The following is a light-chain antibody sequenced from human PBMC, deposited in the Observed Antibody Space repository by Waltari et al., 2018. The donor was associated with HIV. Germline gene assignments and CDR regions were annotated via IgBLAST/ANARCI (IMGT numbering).Light chain of an antibody. J-gene: IGLJ2*01. Sequence: SYVLTQPPSVSVAPGQTARITCGGNKIGSKSVHWYQQKTGQAPVLVVYDDSDRPSGIPERFSGSNSGNPATLTISRVEAGDEADYYCQVWDSSSDHVVFGGGTKLTVL. CDR3: QVWDSSSDHVV. CDR2: DDS. CDR1: KIGSKS. V-gene: IGLV3-21*02.